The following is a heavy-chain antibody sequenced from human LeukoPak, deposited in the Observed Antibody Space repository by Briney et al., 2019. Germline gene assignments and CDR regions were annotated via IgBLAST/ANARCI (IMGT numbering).Heavy chain of an antibody. CDR2: ISGSGGST. J-gene: IGHJ4*02. CDR1: GFTLSSYA. CDR3: AKAEMEYSGYDIHGLIDY. V-gene: IGHV3-23*01. D-gene: IGHD5-12*01. Sequence: GGSLRLSCAASGFTLSSYAMRWVRQAPGKGLVWVSAISGSGGSTYYADSVKGRFTISRDNSKNTLYLQMNSLRAEDTAVYYCAKAEMEYSGYDIHGLIDYWGQGTLVTVSS.